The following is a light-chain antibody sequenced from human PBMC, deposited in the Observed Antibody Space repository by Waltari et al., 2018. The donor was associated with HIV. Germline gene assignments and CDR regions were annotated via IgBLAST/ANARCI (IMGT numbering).Light chain of an antibody. J-gene: IGLJ2*01. CDR3: SSYTRSISVA. V-gene: IGLV2-14*03. CDR2: GVR. CDR1: SADVGGYAH. Sequence: QSALTQPASVPGSPGPTVTITCTWPSADVGGYAHVAWYKQHTDTPPRLIIFGVRRRPSGVDGRFSASKSGNVASLTITGLRPDDEAHYFCSSYTRSISVAFGGGTRLTVL.